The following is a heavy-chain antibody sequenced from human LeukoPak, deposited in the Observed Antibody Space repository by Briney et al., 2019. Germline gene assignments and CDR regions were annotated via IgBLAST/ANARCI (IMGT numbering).Heavy chain of an antibody. Sequence: SETLSLTCTVSGGSVSSGSYYWSWIRQPPGKGLEWIGYIYYSGSTNYNPSLKSRVTISVDTSKNQFSLKLSSVTAADTAVYYCARDLGDYVYHAFDIWGQGQWSPSLQ. D-gene: IGHD4-17*01. CDR3: ARDLGDYVYHAFDI. CDR1: GGSVSSGSYY. J-gene: IGHJ3*02. V-gene: IGHV4-61*01. CDR2: IYYSGST.